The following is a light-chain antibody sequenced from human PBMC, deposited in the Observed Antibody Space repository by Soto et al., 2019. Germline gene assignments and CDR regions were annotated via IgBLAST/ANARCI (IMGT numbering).Light chain of an antibody. Sequence: IVMTQSPDSLAVSLGGRATINCRSSQSVLYSSKNRNYLAWYQQKPRQPPKLLIYWASTRESGVPDRFSGSGSETDFTLTISSLQAEDVAVYYCQQYYTTPLTFGGGTRWIS. CDR1: QSVLYSSKNRNY. J-gene: IGKJ4*01. CDR2: WAS. V-gene: IGKV4-1*01. CDR3: QQYYTTPLT.